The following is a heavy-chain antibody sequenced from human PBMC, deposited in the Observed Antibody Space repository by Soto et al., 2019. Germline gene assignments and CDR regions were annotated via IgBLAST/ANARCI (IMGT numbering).Heavy chain of an antibody. D-gene: IGHD6-19*01. CDR3: TTDVTARQWLPFDY. V-gene: IGHV3-15*07. Sequence: EVQLVESGGGLVKPGGSLRLSCAASGFTFSNAWMNWVRQAPGKGLEWVGRIKSKTDGGTTDYAAPVKGRFTISRDDSKNTLYLQMNSLKTEDTAVYYCTTDVTARQWLPFDYWGQGTLVTVSS. CDR2: IKSKTDGGTT. CDR1: GFTFSNAW. J-gene: IGHJ4*02.